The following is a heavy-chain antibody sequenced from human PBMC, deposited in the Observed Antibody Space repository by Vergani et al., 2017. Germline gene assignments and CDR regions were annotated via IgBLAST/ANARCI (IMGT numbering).Heavy chain of an antibody. D-gene: IGHD3-9*01. CDR2: ISGSGGST. Sequence: EVQLLESGGGLVQPGGSLRLSCAASGFTFSSYAMSWVRQAPGKGLEWVSAISGSGGSTYDADSVKGRFTISRDNSKNTLYLQMNSLRAEDTAVYYCAKGQVLRYFDWLLYFDYWGQGTLVTVSS. CDR3: AKGQVLRYFDWLLYFDY. J-gene: IGHJ4*02. V-gene: IGHV3-23*01. CDR1: GFTFSSYA.